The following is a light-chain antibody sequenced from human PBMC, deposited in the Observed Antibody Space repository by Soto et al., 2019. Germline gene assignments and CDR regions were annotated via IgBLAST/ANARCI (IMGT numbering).Light chain of an antibody. Sequence: DIQMTQSPSSLSASVGDRVTITCRASQYIHTHLGWYQQKPGNSPKLLVYGASTLHSGVPSRFSASGSGTDFILTISSLQSEDVATYYCQTYDKAPWTFGPGTRV. V-gene: IGKV1-27*01. CDR3: QTYDKAPWT. CDR1: QYIHTH. J-gene: IGKJ1*01. CDR2: GAS.